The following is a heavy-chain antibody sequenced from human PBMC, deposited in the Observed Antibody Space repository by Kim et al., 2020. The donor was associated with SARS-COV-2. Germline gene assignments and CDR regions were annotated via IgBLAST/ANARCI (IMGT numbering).Heavy chain of an antibody. D-gene: IGHD1-26*01. CDR2: T. V-gene: IGHV4-59*01. CDR3: ARAWPTFYFDY. J-gene: IGHJ4*02. Sequence: TNYNPSLKSRVTISVDTSKNQFSLKLSAVTAADTAVYYCARAWPTFYFDYWGQGTLVTVSS.